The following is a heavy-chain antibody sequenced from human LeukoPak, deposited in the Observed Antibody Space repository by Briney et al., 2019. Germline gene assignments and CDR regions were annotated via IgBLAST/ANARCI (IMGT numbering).Heavy chain of an antibody. CDR1: GFTFSSYG. CDR2: ISYDGSNK. Sequence: GGSLRLSCAASGFTFSSYGMHWVRQAPGKGLEWVAVISYDGSNKYYADSVKGRFTISRDNSKNTLYLQMNSLRAEDTAVYYCAKAESYYDSSGLHYYYYGMDVWGQGTTVTVSS. J-gene: IGHJ6*02. D-gene: IGHD3-22*01. CDR3: AKAESYYDSSGLHYYYYGMDV. V-gene: IGHV3-30*18.